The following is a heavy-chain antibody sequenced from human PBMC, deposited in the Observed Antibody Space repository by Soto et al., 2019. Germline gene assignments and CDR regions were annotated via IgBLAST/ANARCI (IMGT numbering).Heavy chain of an antibody. CDR2: IYFSGST. CDR3: ARWDTGVATLDY. V-gene: IGHV4-31*03. D-gene: IGHD5-12*01. CDR1: GASTSSGSYY. Sequence: QVQLQESGPGLVKPSQTLSLTCTVSGASTSSGSYYWSWIRQHPGKGLEWMGYIYFSGSTYYNPSHESRITISVDKTKNQFSLKLSSVTAADSAVYYGARWDTGVATLDYWGQGTLVTVSS. J-gene: IGHJ4*02.